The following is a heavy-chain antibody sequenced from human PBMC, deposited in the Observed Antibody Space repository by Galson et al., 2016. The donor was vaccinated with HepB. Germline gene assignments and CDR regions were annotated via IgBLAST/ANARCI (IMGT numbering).Heavy chain of an antibody. J-gene: IGHJ4*02. Sequence: SLRLSCATSVFTFSNYAMNWVRQAPEKGPEWVSYISSDSTTIYYADSVRGRFTISRDNVKNSLFLQMNSLREEDTAVYYCARDHPWYPLYFFDYWGQGTLVTVSS. CDR1: VFTFSNYA. D-gene: IGHD1-14*01. CDR2: ISSDSTTI. CDR3: ARDHPWYPLYFFDY. V-gene: IGHV3-48*02.